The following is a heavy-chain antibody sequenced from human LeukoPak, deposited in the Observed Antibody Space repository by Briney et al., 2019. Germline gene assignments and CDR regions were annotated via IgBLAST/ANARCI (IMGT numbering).Heavy chain of an antibody. V-gene: IGHV4-4*02. J-gene: IGHJ4*02. D-gene: IGHD3-10*01. CDR2: IFHRGTT. CDR3: ARAPKSISYSASGNPPDY. Sequence: SGTLSLTRAVSGASISSNNWWSWVRQPPGKGLEWIGEIFHRGTTNYNPSLTSRVTISVDKSKNQFSLILSSVTAADTAVYYCARAPKSISYSASGNPPDYWGQGTLVIVSS. CDR1: GASISSNNW.